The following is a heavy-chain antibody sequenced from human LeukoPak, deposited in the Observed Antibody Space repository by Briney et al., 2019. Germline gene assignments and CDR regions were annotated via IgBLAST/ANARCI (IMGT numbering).Heavy chain of an antibody. CDR2: ISSSSSYI. Sequence: GGSLRLSCAASGFTFSSYSMNWVRQAPGKGLEWVSSISSSSSYIYYADSVKGRFTISGDNAKNSLYLQMNSLRAEDTAVYYCARDRPAAFYYMDVWGKGTTVTVSS. CDR1: GFTFSSYS. V-gene: IGHV3-21*01. J-gene: IGHJ6*03. D-gene: IGHD2-2*01. CDR3: ARDRPAAFYYMDV.